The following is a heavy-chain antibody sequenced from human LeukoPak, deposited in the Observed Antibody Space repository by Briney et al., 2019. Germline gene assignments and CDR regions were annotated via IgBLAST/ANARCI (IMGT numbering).Heavy chain of an antibody. CDR1: GFTFESDS. Sequence: PGGSLRLSCAGSGFTFESDSMNWVRQAPGKGLEWVSSISSSSRYIYYADSVKGRFTISRDNAKNSLYLQMNSLRAEDTAVYYCARAPAHYYDSSDHYYVGESYFDYWGQGTLVTVSS. CDR3: ARAPAHYYDSSDHYYVGESYFDY. D-gene: IGHD3-22*01. V-gene: IGHV3-21*01. CDR2: ISSSSRYI. J-gene: IGHJ4*02.